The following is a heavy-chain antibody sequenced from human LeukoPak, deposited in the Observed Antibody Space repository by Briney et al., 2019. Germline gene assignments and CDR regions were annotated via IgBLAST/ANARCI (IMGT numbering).Heavy chain of an antibody. CDR2: VWYDGRNR. CDR1: GYTFSRHG. V-gene: IGHV3-33*01. Sequence: SGGSLRLSCAASGYTFSRHGIHWVRQAPGKGLEWVAVVWYDGRNRDYADSVKGRFTISKDNSNNMVFLQMDRLYCARLWGGNGYSGGSLNLWGQGTLVTVSS. CDR3: YSGGSLNL. D-gene: IGHD3-16*01. J-gene: IGHJ5*02.